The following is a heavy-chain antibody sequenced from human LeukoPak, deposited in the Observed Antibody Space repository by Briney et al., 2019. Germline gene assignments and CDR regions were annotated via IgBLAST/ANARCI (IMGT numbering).Heavy chain of an antibody. CDR1: GFTFSSYG. CDR2: ISYDGSNK. CDR3: AKDRRVGATYFDY. Sequence: GGSLRLSCAASGFTFSSYGMHWVRQAPGKGLEWAAVISYDGSNKYYADSVKGRFTISRDNSKNTLYLQMNSLRAEDTAVYYCAKDRRVGATYFDYWAREPWSPSPQ. V-gene: IGHV3-30*18. J-gene: IGHJ4*02. D-gene: IGHD1-26*01.